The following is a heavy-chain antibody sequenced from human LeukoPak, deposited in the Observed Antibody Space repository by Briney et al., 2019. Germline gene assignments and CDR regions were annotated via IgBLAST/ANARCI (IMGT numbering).Heavy chain of an antibody. CDR1: GFTFSSYS. J-gene: IGHJ4*02. V-gene: IGHV3-21*04. CDR3: AKESGDYEYFDY. CDR2: ISSSSSYI. Sequence: GGSLRLSCAASGFTFSSYSMNWVRQAPGKGLEWVSSISSSSSYIYYADSVKGRFTISRDNAKNSLYLQMNSLRAEDTAVYYCAKESGDYEYFDYWGQGTLVTVSS. D-gene: IGHD3-22*01.